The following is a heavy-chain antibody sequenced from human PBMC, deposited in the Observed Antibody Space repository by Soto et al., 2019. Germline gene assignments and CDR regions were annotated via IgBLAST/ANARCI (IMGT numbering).Heavy chain of an antibody. V-gene: IGHV1-24*01. J-gene: IGHJ4*02. CDR2: FDPEDGET. CDR3: ATTRARPGIAVAGLDY. Sequence: EASVKVSCKVSGYTLTELSMHWVRQAPGKGLEWMGGFDPEDGETIYAQKFQGRVTMTEDTSTDTAYMELSSLRSEDTAVYYCATTRARPGIAVAGLDYWGQGTLVTVSS. CDR1: GYTLTELS. D-gene: IGHD6-19*01.